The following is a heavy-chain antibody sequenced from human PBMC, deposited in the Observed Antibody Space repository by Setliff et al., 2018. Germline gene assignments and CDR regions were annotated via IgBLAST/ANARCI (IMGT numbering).Heavy chain of an antibody. J-gene: IGHJ4*02. CDR1: GGSFSTYY. CDR3: ARGGTFRYFDN. D-gene: IGHD5-12*01. V-gene: IGHV4-59*01. Sequence: SETLSLTCTVSGGSFSTYYWSWIRQAPGKGLEWIGHVYYSGAANYNPSLKSRVTVSVDTSKNQFSLRLISVTAADTAVYYCARGGTFRYFDNWGQGFLVTVS. CDR2: VYYSGAA.